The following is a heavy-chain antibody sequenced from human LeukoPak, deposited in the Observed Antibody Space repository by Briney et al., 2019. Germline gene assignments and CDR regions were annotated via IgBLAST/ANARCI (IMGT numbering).Heavy chain of an antibody. J-gene: IGHJ5*02. D-gene: IGHD1-26*01. CDR2: IDRPAKSNAT. Sequence: GGSLSLSCAASVFILSDSAIYCVRQSSGKGRKWFRLIDRPAKSNATAYGASVGGRLTISRDDSKNTAYLQMDSLKTEDTALYYCTRDRGNYTWLDPWGQGTLVTVSS. CDR3: TRDRGNYTWLDP. V-gene: IGHV3-73*01. CDR1: VFILSDSA.